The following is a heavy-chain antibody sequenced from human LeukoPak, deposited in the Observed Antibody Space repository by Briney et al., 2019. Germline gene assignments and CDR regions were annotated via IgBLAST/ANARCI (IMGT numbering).Heavy chain of an antibody. CDR2: IYTSGST. J-gene: IGHJ3*02. D-gene: IGHD5-18*01. CDR1: GGSISSGSYY. CDR3: ARGGGYSYGNDAFNI. V-gene: IGHV4-61*02. Sequence: PSETLSLTCTVSGGSISSGSYYWTWIRQPAGKGLDWIGRIYTSGSTNYNPSLKSRITISADTSKNQFSLRLSSVTPADTAVYYCARGGGYSYGNDAFNIWGQGTMVTVSS.